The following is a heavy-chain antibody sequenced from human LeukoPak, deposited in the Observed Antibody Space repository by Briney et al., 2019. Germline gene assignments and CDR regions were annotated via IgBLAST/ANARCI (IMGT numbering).Heavy chain of an antibody. J-gene: IGHJ6*02. Sequence: GASVKVSCKASGYTFTSYDINWVRQATRQGLEWMGWLNPNSGNTGYAQKFQGRVTMTRNTSISTAYMELSSLRSEDTAVYYCAREVLGYCSSTSCEKNYYYYYGMDVWGQGTTVTVSS. D-gene: IGHD2-2*01. V-gene: IGHV1-8*01. CDR3: AREVLGYCSSTSCEKNYYYYYGMDV. CDR1: GYTFTSYD. CDR2: LNPNSGNT.